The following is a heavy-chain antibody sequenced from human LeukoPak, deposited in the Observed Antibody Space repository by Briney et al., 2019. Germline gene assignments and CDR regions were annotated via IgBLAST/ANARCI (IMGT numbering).Heavy chain of an antibody. D-gene: IGHD6-13*01. J-gene: IGHJ5*02. Sequence: SETLSPTCTVSGGSISSYYWGWIRQPPGKGLEWIGNIYPSGTTYYNPSLKTRVTISVDTSKNQFSLKLSSVTAADTAVYFCARAYSSSWYFNWFDPWGQGTLVTVSS. CDR2: IYPSGTT. V-gene: IGHV4-4*08. CDR3: ARAYSSSWYFNWFDP. CDR1: GGSISSYY.